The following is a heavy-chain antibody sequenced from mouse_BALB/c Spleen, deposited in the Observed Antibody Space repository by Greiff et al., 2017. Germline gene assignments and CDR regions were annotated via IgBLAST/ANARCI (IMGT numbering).Heavy chain of an antibody. CDR2: ISYSGST. V-gene: IGHV3-8*02. CDR3: ARYGYDGAMDY. D-gene: IGHD2-2*01. Sequence: EVQLQESGPSLVKPSQTLSLTCSVTGDSITSCYWNWIRKFPGNKLEYMGYISYSGSTYYNPSLKSRISITRDTSKNQYYLQLNSVTTEDTATYYCARYGYDGAMDYWGQGTSVTVSS. J-gene: IGHJ4*01. CDR1: GDSITSCY.